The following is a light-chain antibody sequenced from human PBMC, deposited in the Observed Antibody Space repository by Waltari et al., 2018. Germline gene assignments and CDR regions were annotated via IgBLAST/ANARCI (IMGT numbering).Light chain of an antibody. CDR2: AAT. CDR1: QDIKSY. CDR3: QQYYSYPRT. V-gene: IGKV1-8*01. Sequence: AIRMTQSPSSLSSSTGDKINITCRASQDIKSYLGWYQQKPGKAPKLLVYAATSLQTGVPSRFSASGSGTDFSLTISNLQSEDFAIYHCQQYYSYPRTFGQGTKVEVK. J-gene: IGKJ1*01.